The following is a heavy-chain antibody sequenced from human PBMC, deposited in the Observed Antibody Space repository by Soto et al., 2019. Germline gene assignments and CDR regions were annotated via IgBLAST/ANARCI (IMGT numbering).Heavy chain of an antibody. D-gene: IGHD3-10*01. Sequence: ASVKVSCKASGYTFTSYYMHWVRQAPGQGLEWMGIINPSGGSTSYAQKFQGRVTMTRDTSTSTVYMELSSLRSEDTAVYYCARDTPCGTFGDYYYYGMDVWGQGTTVTVSS. J-gene: IGHJ6*02. CDR2: INPSGGST. V-gene: IGHV1-46*01. CDR3: ARDTPCGTFGDYYYYGMDV. CDR1: GYTFTSYY.